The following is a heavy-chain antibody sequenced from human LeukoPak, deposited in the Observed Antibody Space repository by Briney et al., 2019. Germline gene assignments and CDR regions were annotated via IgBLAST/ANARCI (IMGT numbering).Heavy chain of an antibody. J-gene: IGHJ4*02. CDR1: GYTFTGYY. CDR3: ARDTVVRNYYDSSGYYQDY. V-gene: IGHV1-2*02. D-gene: IGHD3-22*01. Sequence: ASVKVSCKASGYTFTGYYMHWVRQAPGQGLEWMGWINPNSGGTNYAQKFQGRVTMTRDTSISTAYMELSRLRSDDTAVYYCARDTVVRNYYDSSGYYQDYWGQGTLVTVSS. CDR2: INPNSGGT.